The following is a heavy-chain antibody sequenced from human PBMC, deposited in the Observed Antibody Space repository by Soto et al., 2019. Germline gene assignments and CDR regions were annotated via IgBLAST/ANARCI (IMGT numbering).Heavy chain of an antibody. V-gene: IGHV1-2*02. CDR1: GYTFIGYY. CDR3: ASPVDCSGGSCYRPYYYYGMDV. D-gene: IGHD2-15*01. Sequence: ASVKVSCKASGYTFIGYYMHWVRQAPGQGLEWMGWINPNSGDTNYVQKFQGRVTMTRDTSISTAYMELSRLRSDDTAVYYCASPVDCSGGSCYRPYYYYGMDVWGQGTTVTVSS. J-gene: IGHJ6*02. CDR2: INPNSGDT.